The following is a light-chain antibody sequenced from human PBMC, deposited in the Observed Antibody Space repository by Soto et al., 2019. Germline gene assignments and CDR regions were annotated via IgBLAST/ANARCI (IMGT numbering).Light chain of an antibody. V-gene: IGKV1-5*03. Sequence: DIQMTQSPSILPASVRYRVIITCRASQSISSWLAWYQRKPGKAPKLLIYKSSSLESGVPSRFSGSGSGTEFTLTISSLQPDDFATYYCQQYNSYWTFGQGTKVDIK. J-gene: IGKJ1*01. CDR1: QSISSW. CDR2: KSS. CDR3: QQYNSYWT.